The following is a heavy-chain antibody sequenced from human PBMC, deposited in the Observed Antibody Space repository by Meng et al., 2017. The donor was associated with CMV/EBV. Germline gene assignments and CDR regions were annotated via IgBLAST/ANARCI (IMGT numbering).Heavy chain of an antibody. D-gene: IGHD5-18*01. V-gene: IGHV4-59*01. J-gene: IGHJ5*02. CDR3: ARDMDSYGYGS. CDR2: IYYSGST. Sequence: SETLSLTCTVSGGSISSYYWSWIRQPPGKGLEWIGYIYYSGSTNYNPSLKSRVTISVGTSKNQFSLKLSSVTAADTAVYYCARDMDSYGYGSWGQGTLVTVSS. CDR1: GGSISSYY.